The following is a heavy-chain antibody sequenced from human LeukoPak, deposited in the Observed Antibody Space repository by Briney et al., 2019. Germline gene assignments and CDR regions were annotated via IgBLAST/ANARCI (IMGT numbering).Heavy chain of an antibody. D-gene: IGHD5-24*01. CDR2: IIPIFGTA. CDR3: ARHLVEMATGRILYLDY. Sequence: GASVKVSCKASGGTFSSYAISWVRQAPGQGLEWMGGIIPIFGTANYAQKFQGRVTITTDESTSTAYMELSSLRSEDTAVYYCARHLVEMATGRILYLDYWGQGTLVTVSS. CDR1: GGTFSSYA. V-gene: IGHV1-69*05. J-gene: IGHJ4*02.